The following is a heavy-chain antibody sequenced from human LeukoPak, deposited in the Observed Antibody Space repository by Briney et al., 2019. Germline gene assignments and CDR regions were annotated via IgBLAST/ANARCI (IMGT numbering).Heavy chain of an antibody. CDR2: IYASGYT. D-gene: IGHD3-10*01. CDR3: ARNHIVTGTFFDS. J-gene: IGHJ4*02. CDR1: GDSISSYY. Sequence: SETLSLTCTVSGDSISSYYRNWIRQPAGKGLDRLGRIYASGYTEYNPSLQNRVTISVDTSKNEFSLKVDTVTAAHTAVYFCARNHIVTGTFFDSGGQGILVTVSA. V-gene: IGHV4-4*07.